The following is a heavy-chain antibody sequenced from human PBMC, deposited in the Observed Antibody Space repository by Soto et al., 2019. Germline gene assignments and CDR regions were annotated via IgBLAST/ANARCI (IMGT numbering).Heavy chain of an antibody. D-gene: IGHD3-22*01. CDR3: ARFNPTYYYASSGYYEAFDI. V-gene: IGHV4-31*03. CDR1: GGSISGGGYY. Sequence: ASETLSLTCTVSGGSISGGGYYWSWIRQHPGKGLEWIGYIYYSGSTYYNPSLKSRVTISVDTSKNQFSLKLSSVTAADTAVYYSARFNPTYYYASSGYYEAFDIWGQGTMVTVSS. J-gene: IGHJ3*02. CDR2: IYYSGST.